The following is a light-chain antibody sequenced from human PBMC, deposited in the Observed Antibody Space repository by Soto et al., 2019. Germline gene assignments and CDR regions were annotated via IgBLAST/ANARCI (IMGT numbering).Light chain of an antibody. Sequence: ETVMTQSPVTLSVSPGKRATLSCRASQSVGSKVAWYQQKPGQAPSLLIYGASTRATGIPVRFSGSGSGTEFTLTISSLQSEDFAVYYCQQYNNWPPITFGQGTRLEIK. CDR2: GAS. CDR3: QQYNNWPPIT. CDR1: QSVGSK. V-gene: IGKV3-15*01. J-gene: IGKJ5*01.